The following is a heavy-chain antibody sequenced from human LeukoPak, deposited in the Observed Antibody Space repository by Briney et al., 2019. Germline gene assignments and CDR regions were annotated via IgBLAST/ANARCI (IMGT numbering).Heavy chain of an antibody. V-gene: IGHV3-23*01. CDR2: IRERGGST. Sequence: AGGSLRLSCVVSGITLSNYGMSWVRQAPGKGLEWVSGIRERGGSTNYADSVKGRFIISRDTAKNTVYLQMNSLRVEDTAVYFCAKRGIVIRAVIIIGFHKEAYYFDYWGQGILVTVSS. D-gene: IGHD3-10*01. CDR3: AKRGIVIRAVIIIGFHKEAYYFDY. CDR1: GITLSNYG. J-gene: IGHJ4*02.